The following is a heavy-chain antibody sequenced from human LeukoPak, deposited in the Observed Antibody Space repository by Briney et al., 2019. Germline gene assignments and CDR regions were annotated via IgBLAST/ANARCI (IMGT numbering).Heavy chain of an antibody. CDR1: GFTFSSYS. D-gene: IGHD2-21*02. V-gene: IGHV3-21*01. J-gene: IGHJ4*02. CDR2: ISSSSSYI. CDR3: ARDQGGGDYYFDY. Sequence: GGSLRLSCAASGFTFSSYSMNWVRQVPGKGLEWVSSISSSSSYIYYADSVKGRFTISRDNAKNSLYLQMNSLRAEGTAVYYCARDQGGGDYYFDYWGQGTLVTVSS.